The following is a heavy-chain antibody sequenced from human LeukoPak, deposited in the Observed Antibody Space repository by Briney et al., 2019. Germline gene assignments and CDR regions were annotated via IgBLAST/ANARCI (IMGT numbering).Heavy chain of an antibody. Sequence: SETLSLTCTVSGGSISSYYWSWIRQPPGKGLEWIGYIYYSGSTNHNPSLKSRVTISVDTSKNQFSLKLSSVTAADTAVYYCARGSIAVIYYFDYWGQGTLVTVSS. V-gene: IGHV4-59*01. CDR2: IYYSGST. CDR3: ARGSIAVIYYFDY. J-gene: IGHJ4*02. CDR1: GGSISSYY. D-gene: IGHD6-19*01.